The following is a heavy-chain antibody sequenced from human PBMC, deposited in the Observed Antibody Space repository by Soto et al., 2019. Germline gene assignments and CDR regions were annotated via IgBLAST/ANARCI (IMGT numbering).Heavy chain of an antibody. D-gene: IGHD3-3*01. CDR2: INHSGST. V-gene: IGHV4-34*01. J-gene: IGHJ4*02. CDR3: ARGWRDYDFWRGYYGIDY. Sequence: SETLSLTCAVYGGSFSGYYWSWIRQPPGKGLEWIGEINHSGSTNYNPSLKSRVTISVDTSKNQFSLKLSSVTAADTAVYYCARGWRDYDFWRGYYGIDYWGQGTLVTVSS. CDR1: GGSFSGYY.